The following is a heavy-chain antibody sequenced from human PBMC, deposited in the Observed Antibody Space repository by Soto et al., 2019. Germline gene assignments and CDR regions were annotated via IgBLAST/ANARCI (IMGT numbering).Heavy chain of an antibody. CDR1: GFTFSSYA. J-gene: IGHJ5*02. CDR2: ISGSGGST. D-gene: IGHD2-2*02. CDR3: AKDGGYCSSTSCYRPLYWFDP. V-gene: IGHV3-23*01. Sequence: LGGSLRLSCASSGFTFSSYAMSWVRQAPGKGLEWVSAISGSGGSTYYADSVKGRFTISRDNSKNTLYLQMNSLRAEDTAVYYCAKDGGYCSSTSCYRPLYWFDPWGQGTLVTVSS.